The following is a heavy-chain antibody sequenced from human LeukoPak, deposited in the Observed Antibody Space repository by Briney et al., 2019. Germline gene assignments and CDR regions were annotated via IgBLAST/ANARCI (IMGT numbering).Heavy chain of an antibody. Sequence: GGSLRLSCAASGFRLTSYDIHWVRQAPGKRLEWVAVTSIDQGIKFYTDSVKGRFTISRDNSKNTLYLEMNSLRVDDTAVYFCARDLRTGAPDYFDSWGQGTLVTVSS. CDR1: GFRLTSYD. D-gene: IGHD1-14*01. CDR2: TSIDQGIK. J-gene: IGHJ4*02. V-gene: IGHV3-30*04. CDR3: ARDLRTGAPDYFDS.